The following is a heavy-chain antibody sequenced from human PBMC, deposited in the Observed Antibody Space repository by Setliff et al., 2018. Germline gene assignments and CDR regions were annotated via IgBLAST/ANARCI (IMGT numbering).Heavy chain of an antibody. CDR1: GDSINSGTYY. D-gene: IGHD6-19*01. CDR2: IYTGGST. J-gene: IGHJ5*02. V-gene: IGHV4-61*02. Sequence: PSETLSLTCSVSGDSINSGTYYWSWFRQSAGKGLEWIGRIYTGGSTNYNPSLKSRVTISLDTSKNHFSLTLTSVTAADTAVYFCARDYDGRYFDPWGQGTLVTVSS. CDR3: ARDYDGRYFDP.